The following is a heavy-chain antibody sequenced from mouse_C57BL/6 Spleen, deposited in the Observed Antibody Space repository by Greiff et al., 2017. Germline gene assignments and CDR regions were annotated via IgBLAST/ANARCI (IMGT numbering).Heavy chain of an antibody. V-gene: IGHV1-61*01. D-gene: IGHD3-1*01. Sequence: QVQLQQPGAELVRPGSSVKLSCKASGYTFTSYWMDWVKQRPGQGLEWIGNIYPSDSETHYNQKFKDKATLTVDKSSSTAYMQLSSLTSEDSAVYYCAREGYLNYFDYWGQGTTLTVSS. CDR2: IYPSDSET. CDR1: GYTFTSYW. CDR3: AREGYLNYFDY. J-gene: IGHJ2*01.